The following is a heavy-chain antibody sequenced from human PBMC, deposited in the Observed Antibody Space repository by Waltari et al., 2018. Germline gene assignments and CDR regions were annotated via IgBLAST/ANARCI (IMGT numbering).Heavy chain of an antibody. CDR1: GFYVSEVY. CDR2: IYSGGST. J-gene: IGHJ5*02. V-gene: IGHV3-53*01. Sequence: EVQLVESGGGLVQPGGSLRLSCAASGFYVSEVYMTWVRQAPGKGLQLVSIIYSGGSTYYADSVKGRFTISRDNSKNTLFLQMNSLRVDDTAVYYCARPVGNETWGQGTLVTVSS. D-gene: IGHD1-26*01. CDR3: ARPVGNET.